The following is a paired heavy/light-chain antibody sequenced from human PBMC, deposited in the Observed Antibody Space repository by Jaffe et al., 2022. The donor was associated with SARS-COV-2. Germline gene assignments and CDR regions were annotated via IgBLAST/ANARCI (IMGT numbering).Light chain of an antibody. Sequence: QSPLTQPASVSGSPGQSITISCTGTSSDVGSYNLVSWYQQHPDKAPKLMIYEVTKRPSGVSNRFSGSKSGNTASLTISGLQAEDEADYYCSSYAGTYVFGTGTKVTVL. CDR3: SSYAGTYV. V-gene: IGLV2-23*02. CDR2: EVT. CDR1: SSDVGSYNL. J-gene: IGLJ1*01.
Heavy chain of an antibody. J-gene: IGHJ4*02. CDR1: GFTFSSYA. Sequence: EVQLLESGGGLVQPGGSLRLSCAAPGFTFSSYAMSWVRQAPGKGLEWVSGIGGSADTTHYADSVKGRFTISRDNSKNTLYLQMNSLRAEDTAVYYCAKDRGGLVDTGTLDYWGQGTLVTVSS. V-gene: IGHV3-23*01. CDR3: AKDRGGLVDTGTLDY. CDR2: IGGSADTT. D-gene: IGHD5-18*01.